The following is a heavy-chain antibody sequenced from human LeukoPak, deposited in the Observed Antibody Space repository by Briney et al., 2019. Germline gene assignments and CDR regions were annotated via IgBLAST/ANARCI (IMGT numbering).Heavy chain of an antibody. V-gene: IGHV1-24*01. Sequence: GASVKVACKVSGYTFSELFMYWVRLAPVRGLEWVGTFDPENGEIIYAQRFQGRVTMTEDTSTETAYMELSSLTSEDTAVYYCATDGSGTYSLDCWGQGTLLTVTS. CDR3: ATDGSGTYSLDC. D-gene: IGHD3-10*01. CDR1: GYTFSELF. CDR2: FDPENGEI. J-gene: IGHJ4*02.